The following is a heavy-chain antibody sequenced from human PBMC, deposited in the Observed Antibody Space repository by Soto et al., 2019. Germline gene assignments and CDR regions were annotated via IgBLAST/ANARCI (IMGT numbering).Heavy chain of an antibody. J-gene: IGHJ4*02. CDR3: ARKATATTCFDY. D-gene: IGHD4-17*01. CDR2: IYYSGST. Sequence: QVQLQESGPGLVKPSQTLSLTCTVSGGSISSGGYYWSWIRQHPGKGLEWIGYIYYSGSTYYNPSLKSRVTISVDTSKNHFTLKLSSVTAADTAVYYCARKATATTCFDYWGQGTLVTVSS. CDR1: GGSISSGGYY. V-gene: IGHV4-31*03.